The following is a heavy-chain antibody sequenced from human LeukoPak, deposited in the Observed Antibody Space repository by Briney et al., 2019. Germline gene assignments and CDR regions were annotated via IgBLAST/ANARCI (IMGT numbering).Heavy chain of an antibody. CDR1: GFTFSSYA. CDR3: AKGTAVAGTAYYFDY. D-gene: IGHD6-19*01. J-gene: IGHJ4*02. Sequence: GASLRLSCAASGFTFSSYAMSWVRQAPGKGLEWVSAISGSGGSTYYADSVKGRFTISRDNSKNTLYLQMNSLRAEDTAVYYCAKGTAVAGTAYYFDYWGQGTLVTVSS. CDR2: ISGSGGST. V-gene: IGHV3-23*01.